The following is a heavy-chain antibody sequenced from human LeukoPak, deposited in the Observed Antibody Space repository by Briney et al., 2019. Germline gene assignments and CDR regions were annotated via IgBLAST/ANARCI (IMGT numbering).Heavy chain of an antibody. Sequence: SETLSLTCTISGGSISSYYWSWIRQPPGKGLEWIGYIYYSGSTNYNPSLKSRVTISVDTSKNQFSLKLSSVTAADTAVYYCARDCSGGSCYPISGMDVWGQGTTVTVSS. J-gene: IGHJ6*02. CDR1: GGSISSYY. CDR2: IYYSGST. V-gene: IGHV4-59*01. D-gene: IGHD2-15*01. CDR3: ARDCSGGSCYPISGMDV.